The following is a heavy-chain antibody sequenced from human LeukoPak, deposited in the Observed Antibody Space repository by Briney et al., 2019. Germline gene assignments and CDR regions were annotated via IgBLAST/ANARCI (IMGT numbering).Heavy chain of an antibody. Sequence: SCKASGFTFSSYAMHWVRQAPGKGLEWVAAISYDGSNKYYADSVKGRFTISRDNSKNTLYLQMNSLRAEDTAVYYCARGGYYYDSSGYYYVNYWGQGTLVTVSS. CDR3: ARGGYYYDSSGYYYVNY. D-gene: IGHD3-22*01. J-gene: IGHJ4*02. CDR2: ISYDGSNK. CDR1: GFTFSSYA. V-gene: IGHV3-30*04.